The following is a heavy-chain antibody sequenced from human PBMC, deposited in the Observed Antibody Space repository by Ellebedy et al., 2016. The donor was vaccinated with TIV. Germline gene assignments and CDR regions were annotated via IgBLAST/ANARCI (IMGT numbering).Heavy chain of an antibody. CDR3: ASRDSGYDLGWFDP. V-gene: IGHV1-18*01. D-gene: IGHD5-12*01. CDR1: GYTFTSYG. J-gene: IGHJ5*02. CDR2: ISAYNGNT. Sequence: AASVKVSCKASGYTFTSYGISWVRQAPGQGLEWMGWISAYNGNTNYAQKLQGRVTMTTDTSTSTAYMELSRLRSDDTAVYYCASRDSGYDLGWFDPWGQGTLVTVSS.